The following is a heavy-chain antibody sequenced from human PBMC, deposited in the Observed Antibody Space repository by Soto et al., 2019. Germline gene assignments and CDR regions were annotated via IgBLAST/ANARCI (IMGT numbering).Heavy chain of an antibody. CDR3: ARSSPYSSSSGTWFDP. CDR2: IYHSGST. D-gene: IGHD6-6*01. Sequence: SETLSLTCAVSGGSISSSNWWSWVRQPPGKGLEWIGEIYHSGSTNYNPSLKSRVTISVDKSKNQFSRKLSSVTAADTAVYYCARSSPYSSSSGTWFDPWGQGTLVTVSS. CDR1: GGSISSSNW. V-gene: IGHV4-4*02. J-gene: IGHJ5*02.